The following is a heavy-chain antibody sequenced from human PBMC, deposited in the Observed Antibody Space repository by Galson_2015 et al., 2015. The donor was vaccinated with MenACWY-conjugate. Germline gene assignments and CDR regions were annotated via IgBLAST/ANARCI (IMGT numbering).Heavy chain of an antibody. V-gene: IGHV3-30*04. J-gene: IGHJ6*02. CDR3: ATYYYDSSGYYDRDTYYYYYGMDV. D-gene: IGHD3-22*01. Sequence: SLRLSCAASGFTFSSYAMHWVRQAPGKGLEWVAVISYDGSNKYYADSVKGRFTISRDNSKNTLYLQMNSPRAEDTAVYYCATYYYDSSGYYDRDTYYYYYGMDVWGQGTT. CDR2: ISYDGSNK. CDR1: GFTFSSYA.